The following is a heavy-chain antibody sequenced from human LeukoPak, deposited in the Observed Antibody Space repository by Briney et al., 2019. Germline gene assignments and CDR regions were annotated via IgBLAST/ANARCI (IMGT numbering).Heavy chain of an antibody. J-gene: IGHJ4*02. Sequence: TGGSLRLSCAASGFTFSTYWMDWVRQAPGKGLEWVANIKGDESARHQADSVKGRFTISRDNAQNSVYLQMSSLRGEDTAVYYCARDVGGSLDYWGQGTLVTVSS. D-gene: IGHD1-26*01. CDR1: GFTFSTYW. CDR2: IKGDESAR. V-gene: IGHV3-7*01. CDR3: ARDVGGSLDY.